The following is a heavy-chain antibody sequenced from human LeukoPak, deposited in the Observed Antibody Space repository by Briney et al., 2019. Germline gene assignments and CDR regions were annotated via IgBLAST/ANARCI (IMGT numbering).Heavy chain of an antibody. J-gene: IGHJ5*01. Sequence: GGSLRLSCAASGFTFSTYWMHWVRQIPGKGLVWLSRIHYDGTYTTYVDSVRGRFAISRDNTKSTLYLQMNSLRADDTAVYYCARGAEGHNYGEHDSWGQGTLVTVSS. V-gene: IGHV3-74*01. CDR2: IHYDGTYT. D-gene: IGHD5-18*01. CDR3: ARGAEGHNYGEHDS. CDR1: GFTFSTYW.